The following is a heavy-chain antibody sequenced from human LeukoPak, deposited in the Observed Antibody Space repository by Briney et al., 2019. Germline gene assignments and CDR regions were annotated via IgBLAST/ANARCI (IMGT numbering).Heavy chain of an antibody. J-gene: IGHJ4*02. CDR1: GGSFSGYY. Sequence: SETLSLTCAVYGGSFSGYYWSWIRQPPGKGLEWIGEINDSGSTNYNPSLRGRVTISVDTSMNQFSLKMRSVTAADTADYYCARGLWFGESRPYYYDYWGQGNLVTVSP. CDR2: INDSGST. CDR3: ARGLWFGESRPYYYDY. V-gene: IGHV4-34*01. D-gene: IGHD3-10*01.